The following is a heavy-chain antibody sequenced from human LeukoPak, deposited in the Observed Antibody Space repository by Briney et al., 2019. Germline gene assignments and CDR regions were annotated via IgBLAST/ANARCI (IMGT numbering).Heavy chain of an antibody. CDR1: GVSMSAYQ. Sequence: PSETLSLTCTVSGVSMSAYQWSWVRQSPEKGLEWIGCINTKGGTSYNPSLKSRVTTSVDTSKSQFSLRLTSVTAADTAVYYCATSNDAKIVPFDHWGQGAPVTVS. V-gene: IGHV4-4*09. CDR3: ATSNDAKIVPFDH. D-gene: IGHD2-8*01. CDR2: INTKGGT. J-gene: IGHJ4*02.